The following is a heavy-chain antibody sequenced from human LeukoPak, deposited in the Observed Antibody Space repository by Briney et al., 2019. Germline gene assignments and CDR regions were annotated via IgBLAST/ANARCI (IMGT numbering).Heavy chain of an antibody. CDR1: GGSFSGYC. J-gene: IGHJ4*02. V-gene: IGHV4-30-4*08. Sequence: SETLSLTCAVYGGSFSGYCWSWIRQPPGKGLEWIGYIYYSGSTYYNPSLKSRVTISVDTSKNQFSLKLSSVTAADTAVYYCARVPAGRDGYNIDYWGQGTLVTVSS. CDR3: ARVPAGRDGYNIDY. CDR2: IYYSGST. D-gene: IGHD5-24*01.